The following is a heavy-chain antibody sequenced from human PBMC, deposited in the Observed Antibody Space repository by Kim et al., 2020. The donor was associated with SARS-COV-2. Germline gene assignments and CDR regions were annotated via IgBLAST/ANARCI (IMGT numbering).Heavy chain of an antibody. V-gene: IGHV3-13*01. CDR2: IGTAGDT. CDR1: GFTFSSYD. Sequence: GGSLRLSCAASGFTFSSYDMHWVRQATGKGLEWVSAIGTAGDTYYPGSVKGRFTISRENAKNSLYLQMNSLRAGDTAVYYCARSGYDAFYYDRYGMDVWGQGTTGTVSS. CDR3: ARSGYDAFYYDRYGMDV. D-gene: IGHD5-12*01. J-gene: IGHJ6*02.